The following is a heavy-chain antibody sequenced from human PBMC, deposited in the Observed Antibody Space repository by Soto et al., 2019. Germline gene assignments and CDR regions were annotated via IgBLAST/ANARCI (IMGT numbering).Heavy chain of an antibody. CDR3: ARDRRYYYDTRQGEGSYYYYYGMDV. D-gene: IGHD3-22*01. J-gene: IGHJ6*02. V-gene: IGHV4-61*01. CDR2: VYYSGST. Sequence: PSETLSLTCTVSGDSVSSGTYFWSWIRQPPGKGLEWIGYVYYSGSTNYNPTLKSRVTISVDTSKNQFSLKLSSVTAADTAVYYCARDRRYYYDTRQGEGSYYYYYGMDVWGQGTTVTVSS. CDR1: GDSVSSGTYF.